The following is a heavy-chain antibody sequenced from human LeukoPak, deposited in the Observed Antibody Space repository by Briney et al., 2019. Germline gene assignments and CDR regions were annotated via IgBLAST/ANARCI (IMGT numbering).Heavy chain of an antibody. V-gene: IGHV3-7*01. CDR3: ARDRGLRWELLSYYFDY. CDR2: IKQDGSEK. D-gene: IGHD1-26*01. J-gene: IGHJ4*02. CDR1: GFAFSSYW. Sequence: GGSLRLSCAASGFAFSSYWMSWVRQAPGKGLEWVANIKQDGSEKYYVDSVKGRFTISRDNAKNSLYLQMNSLRAEDTAVYYCARDRGLRWELLSYYFDYWGQGTLVTVSS.